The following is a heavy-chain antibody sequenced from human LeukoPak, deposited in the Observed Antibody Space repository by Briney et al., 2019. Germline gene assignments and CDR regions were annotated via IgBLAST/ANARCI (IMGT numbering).Heavy chain of an antibody. CDR2: VNSDGTTT. Sequence: GGSLRLSCAASGFTFSGYWMHWVRQVPGKGLVWVSGVNSDGTTTNYADSVKGRFTISRDNAKNTVYLEMNSLSVEDTATYYCIRDFRSADLWGQGTLVTVTS. V-gene: IGHV3-74*01. J-gene: IGHJ5*02. CDR3: IRDFRSADL. CDR1: GFTFSGYW.